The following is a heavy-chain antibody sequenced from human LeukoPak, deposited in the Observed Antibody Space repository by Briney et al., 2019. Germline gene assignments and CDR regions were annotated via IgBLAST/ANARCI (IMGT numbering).Heavy chain of an antibody. J-gene: IGHJ4*02. V-gene: IGHV3-23*01. CDR2: SSGSGGST. CDR1: GFTFSSYA. CDR3: AKGLVGATIGYFDY. Sequence: PGGSLTLSCAASGFTFSSYAMSWLRQAPGAALEGGSASSGSGGSTYYADSVKGRFTISRDNSKNTLYLQMNSLRSEDTAVYYCAKGLVGATIGYFDYCGQGTLVTVSS. D-gene: IGHD1-26*01.